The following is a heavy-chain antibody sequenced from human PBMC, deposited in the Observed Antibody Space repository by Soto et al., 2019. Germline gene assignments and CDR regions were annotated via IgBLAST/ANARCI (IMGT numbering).Heavy chain of an antibody. CDR1: GGSISSGGYY. D-gene: IGHD1-26*01. CDR3: ARDRKLGGNSGWFDP. Sequence: SETLSLTCTVSGGSISSGGYYWSWIRQHPGKGLEWIGYIYYSGSTYYNPSLKSRVTISVDTSKNQFSLKLSSVTAADTAVYYCARDRKLGGNSGWFDPWGQGSPVTVSS. V-gene: IGHV4-31*03. J-gene: IGHJ5*02. CDR2: IYYSGST.